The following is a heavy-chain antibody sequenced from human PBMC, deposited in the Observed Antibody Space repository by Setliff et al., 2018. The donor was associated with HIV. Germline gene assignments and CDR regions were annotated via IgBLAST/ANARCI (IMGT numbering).Heavy chain of an antibody. D-gene: IGHD3-9*01. V-gene: IGHV4-39*01. CDR3: AKTIGRYFDIFDN. J-gene: IGHJ4*02. Sequence: SETLSLTCTVSGGSISSRGYYWGWIRQPPGKGPEWTGSIYYSGSTYYNPSLKSRVTISVDTSKNQFSLKLTSVTAADTAVYYCAKTIGRYFDIFDNWGQGTLVTVSS. CDR1: GGSISSRGYY. CDR2: IYYSGST.